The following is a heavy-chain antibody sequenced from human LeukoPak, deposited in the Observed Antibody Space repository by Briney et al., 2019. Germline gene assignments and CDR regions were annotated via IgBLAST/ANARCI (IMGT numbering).Heavy chain of an antibody. D-gene: IGHD1-26*01. CDR2: IRYDGSNK. J-gene: IGHJ4*02. CDR1: GFTFSSYG. Sequence: GGSLRLSCAASGFTFSSYGMHRVRQAPGKGLEWVAFIRYDGSNKYYADSVKGRFTISRDNAGNSLYLQMNSLRVEDTAIYYCARDPTYYLRYGYFDYWGQGILVTVSS. CDR3: ARDPTYYLRYGYFDY. V-gene: IGHV3-30*02.